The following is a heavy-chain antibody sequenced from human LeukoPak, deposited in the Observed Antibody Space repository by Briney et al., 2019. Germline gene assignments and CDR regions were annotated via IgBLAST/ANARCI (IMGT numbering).Heavy chain of an antibody. CDR2: IIPIFGTA. J-gene: IGHJ4*02. CDR1: GGTFSSYA. D-gene: IGHD3-3*01. Sequence: SVKVSCKASGGTFSSYAISWVRQAPGQGLEWMGGIIPIFGTANYAQKFQGRVTITADESTTTACMELSSLRSEDTAVYYCARTNAYYDFWSGYYYWGQGTLVTVSS. CDR3: ARTNAYYDFWSGYYY. V-gene: IGHV1-69*01.